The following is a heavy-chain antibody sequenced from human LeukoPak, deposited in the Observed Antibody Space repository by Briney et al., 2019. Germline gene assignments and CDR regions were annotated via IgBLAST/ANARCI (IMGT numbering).Heavy chain of an antibody. V-gene: IGHV1-18*01. CDR3: ARDRAAMVTAYFDY. CDR1: GYTFTSYG. Sequence: ASVKVSCKASGYTFTSYGISWVRQAPGQGLEWMGWISAYSGNTNYAQKLQGRVTMTTDTSTSTAYMELRSLRSDDTAVYYCARDRAAMVTAYFDYWGQGTLVTVSS. J-gene: IGHJ4*02. CDR2: ISAYSGNT. D-gene: IGHD5-18*01.